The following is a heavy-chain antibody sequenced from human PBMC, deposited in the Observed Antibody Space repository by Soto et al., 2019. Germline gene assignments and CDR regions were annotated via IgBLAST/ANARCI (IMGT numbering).Heavy chain of an antibody. D-gene: IGHD6-13*01. J-gene: IGHJ4*02. Sequence: EVQLLESGGGLVQPGGSLRLSCAASGFTFSNYAGTWVRQAPGKGLEWVSTISGSGGSTYYADTVKGRFTISRDNSKNTLYLQMNSLRAEDTAVYYWAKEQGSSGYEIDYWGQGTLVTVSS. V-gene: IGHV3-23*01. CDR3: AKEQGSSGYEIDY. CDR2: ISGSGGST. CDR1: GFTFSNYA.